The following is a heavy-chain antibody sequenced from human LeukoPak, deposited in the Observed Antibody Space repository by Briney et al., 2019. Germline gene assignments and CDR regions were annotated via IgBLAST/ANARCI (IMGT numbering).Heavy chain of an antibody. Sequence: GGSLRLSCTASGFTFGDYAMSWARQAPGQGLEWLGFIRSKVYCETTEYAASVKGRFTVSRDDSNSLAYLQMNSLQTEDTAVYYCTRLVPYLDYWGQGTLVTVSS. CDR1: GFTFGDYA. D-gene: IGHD2-2*01. J-gene: IGHJ4*02. V-gene: IGHV3-49*04. CDR2: IRSKVYCETT. CDR3: TRLVPYLDY.